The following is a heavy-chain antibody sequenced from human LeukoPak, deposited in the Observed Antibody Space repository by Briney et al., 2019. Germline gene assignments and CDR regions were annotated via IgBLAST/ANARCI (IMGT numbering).Heavy chain of an antibody. CDR1: GFTFRSYA. J-gene: IGHJ4*02. CDR3: AKDGKKYGSTWDFDY. D-gene: IGHD6-13*01. V-gene: IGHV3-23*01. Sequence: GGSLRLSCAASGFTFRSYAMIWVRQAPGKGLRWVSGISGSGGSTYYADSVKGRFTISRDNSKNTLYLQVNSLRAGDTAVYYCAKDGKKYGSTWDFDYWGQGALVTVSS. CDR2: ISGSGGST.